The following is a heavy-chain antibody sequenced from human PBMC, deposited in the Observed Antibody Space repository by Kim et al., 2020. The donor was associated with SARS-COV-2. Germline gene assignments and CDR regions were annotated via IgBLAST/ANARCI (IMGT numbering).Heavy chain of an antibody. Sequence: ASVTVSCKASGYTFTSYGISWVRQAPGQGLEWMGWINAYNGNTNYAQKLQGRVTMTTDTSTSTAYMELRSLRSDDTAVYYCAREGYEYVWGSNRNPNGMDVGGEGPTVTVSS. D-gene: IGHD3-16*02. CDR1: GYTFTSYG. CDR2: INAYNGNT. CDR3: AREGYEYVWGSNRNPNGMDV. V-gene: IGHV1-18*04. J-gene: IGHJ6*04.